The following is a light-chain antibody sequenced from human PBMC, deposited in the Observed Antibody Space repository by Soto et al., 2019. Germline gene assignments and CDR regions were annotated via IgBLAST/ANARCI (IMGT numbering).Light chain of an antibody. J-gene: IGLJ2*01. V-gene: IGLV4-60*03. CDR2: LEGSGSY. CDR3: ETWDSDTVI. Sequence: QPVLTQSSSASASLGSSVKLTCTLSSGHSNYIIAWHQHQPGKAPRYLMKLEGSGSYNKGSGVPDRFSGSSSGADRYLTISNLQSEDEADYYCETWDSDTVIFGGGTKVTV. CDR1: SGHSNYI.